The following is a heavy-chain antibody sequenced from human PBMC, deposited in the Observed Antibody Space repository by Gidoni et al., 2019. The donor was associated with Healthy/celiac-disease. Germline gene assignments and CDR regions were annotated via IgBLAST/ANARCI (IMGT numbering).Heavy chain of an antibody. Sequence: QVQLVESGGGGVQPGRSLRLAWAASGCTFSSYAMHWVRQAPGKGLEWVAVISYDGSNKYYADSVKGRFTISRDNSKNTLYLQMNSLRAEDTAVYYCAREDTAMERFDYWGQGTLVTVSS. J-gene: IGHJ4*02. CDR3: AREDTAMERFDY. CDR1: GCTFSSYA. CDR2: ISYDGSNK. V-gene: IGHV3-30-3*01. D-gene: IGHD5-18*01.